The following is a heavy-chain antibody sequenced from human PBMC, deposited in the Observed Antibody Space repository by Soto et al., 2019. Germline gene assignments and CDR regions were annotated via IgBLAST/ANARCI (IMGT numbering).Heavy chain of an antibody. CDR3: ARPDTTMYTCPYYSNCMYG. CDR1: GYTFADYY. CDR2: INPNSGGT. J-gene: IGHJ6*01. Sequence: SAVKVCCKASGYTFADYYIHWVRQAPGQGLEWMGWINPNSGGTNYAQKFLGRVTMTRDTSISTAYMELSRLRSDDTAVFYCARPDTTMYTCPYYSNCMYGGG. D-gene: IGHD5-18*01. V-gene: IGHV1-2*02.